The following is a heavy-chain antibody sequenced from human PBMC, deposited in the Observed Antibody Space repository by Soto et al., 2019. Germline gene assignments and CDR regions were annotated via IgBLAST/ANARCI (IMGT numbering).Heavy chain of an antibody. J-gene: IGHJ6*02. CDR1: GFTFSDYY. Sequence: GGSLGLSCAASGFTFSDYYMNWIRQAPGKGLEWLSYISGGSSDTNYADSVKGRFTISRDNAKNSLYLQMNSLRVEDTAVYYCVREARLADVWGQGTSVTVSS. D-gene: IGHD6-25*01. V-gene: IGHV3-11*06. CDR3: VREARLADV. CDR2: ISGGSSDT.